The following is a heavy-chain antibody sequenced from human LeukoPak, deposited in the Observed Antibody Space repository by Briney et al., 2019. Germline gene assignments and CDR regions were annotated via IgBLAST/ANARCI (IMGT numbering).Heavy chain of an antibody. CDR1: GFTFSSYW. D-gene: IGHD3-3*01. CDR3: ARPPIWSGEEYYFDY. CDR2: INNDGGGT. Sequence: PGGSLRLSCAASGFTFSSYWMYWVRQAPGKGLVYVSRINNDGGGTTYADSVKGRFTISRDNAKNSLYLQMNNLRAEDTAVYYCARPPIWSGEEYYFDYWGQGTLVTVSS. J-gene: IGHJ4*02. V-gene: IGHV3-74*01.